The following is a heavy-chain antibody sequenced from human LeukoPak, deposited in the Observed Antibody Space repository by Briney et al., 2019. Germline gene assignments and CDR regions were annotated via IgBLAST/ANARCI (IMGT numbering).Heavy chain of an antibody. V-gene: IGHV1-8*01. D-gene: IGHD2-2*01. J-gene: IGHJ4*02. CDR1: GYTFTSYD. Sequence: ASVKVSCKASGYTFTSYDINWVRQATGQGLEWMGWMNPNSGNTGYAQKFQGRVTMTRNTSISTAYIELSSLRSEDTAVYYCATGPWRSSTSCYYYWGQGTLVTVSS. CDR3: ATGPWRSSTSCYYY. CDR2: MNPNSGNT.